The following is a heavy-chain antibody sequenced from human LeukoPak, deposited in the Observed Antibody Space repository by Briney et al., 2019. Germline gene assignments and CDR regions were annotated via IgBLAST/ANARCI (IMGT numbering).Heavy chain of an antibody. CDR2: INPNSGGT. D-gene: IGHD3-22*01. V-gene: IGHV1-2*02. CDR1: GYTFTGYY. J-gene: IGHJ4*02. Sequence: ASVKVSCKASGYTFTGYYMHWVRQAPGQGLEWMGWINPNSGGTNYTQKFQGRVTMTRDTSISTAYMELSRLRSDDRAVYYCPRSIGAMIVVVIATFANRGQGTLVTVSS. CDR3: PRSIGAMIVVVIATFAN.